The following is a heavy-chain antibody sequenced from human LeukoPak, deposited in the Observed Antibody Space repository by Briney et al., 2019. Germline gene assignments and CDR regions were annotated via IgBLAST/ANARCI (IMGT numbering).Heavy chain of an antibody. V-gene: IGHV4-59*08. CDR1: GGSISSYY. CDR2: IYYSGST. CDR3: ARQGDYDFWSGYLFDY. D-gene: IGHD3-3*01. Sequence: PSETLSFTCTVSGGSISSYYWSWIRQPPGKGLEWIGYIYYSGSTNYNPSLKSRVTISVDTSKNQFSLKLSSVTAADTAVYYCARQGDYDFWSGYLFDYWGQGTLVTVSS. J-gene: IGHJ4*02.